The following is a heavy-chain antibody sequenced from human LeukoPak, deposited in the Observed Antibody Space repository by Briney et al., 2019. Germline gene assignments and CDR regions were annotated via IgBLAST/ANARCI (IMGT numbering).Heavy chain of an antibody. J-gene: IGHJ3*02. V-gene: IGHV4-4*07. CDR3: ARSPPRSSGYDAFDI. CDR1: GRSFSSYY. D-gene: IGHD3-22*01. Sequence: PSETLSLTCIVSGRSFSSYYWNWIRQPAGKGLEWIGRIYTSGSTNYNPSLKSRVTMSVDTSKNQFSLKLSSVTAADTAVYYCARSPPRSSGYDAFDIWGQGTMVTVSS. CDR2: IYTSGST.